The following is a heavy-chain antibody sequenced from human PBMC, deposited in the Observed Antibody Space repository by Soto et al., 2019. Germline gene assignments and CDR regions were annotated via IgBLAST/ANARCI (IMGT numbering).Heavy chain of an antibody. Sequence: QLQLQESGPGLVKPSETLSLTCTVSGGSISSSSYYWGWIRQPPGKGLGWIGSIYYSGSTYYNPSLKSRVTISVDTSKNQFSLKLSSVTAADTAVYYCAGENMTTVTTVYYYGMDVWGQGTTVTVSS. CDR1: GGSISSSSYY. D-gene: IGHD4-4*01. J-gene: IGHJ6*02. CDR2: IYYSGST. V-gene: IGHV4-39*01. CDR3: AGENMTTVTTVYYYGMDV.